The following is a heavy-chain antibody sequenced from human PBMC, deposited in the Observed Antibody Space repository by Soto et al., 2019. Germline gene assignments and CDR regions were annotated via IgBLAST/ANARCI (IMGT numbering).Heavy chain of an antibody. Sequence: GGSLRLSCAASGFTFSSYSMNWVRQAPGKGLEWVSYISSSSSTIYYADSVKGRFTISRDNAKNSLYLQMNSLRAEDTAVYYCARGTRTYGDYDAFDIWGQGTMVTVS. D-gene: IGHD4-17*01. V-gene: IGHV3-48*01. CDR3: ARGTRTYGDYDAFDI. CDR1: GFTFSSYS. J-gene: IGHJ3*02. CDR2: ISSSSSTI.